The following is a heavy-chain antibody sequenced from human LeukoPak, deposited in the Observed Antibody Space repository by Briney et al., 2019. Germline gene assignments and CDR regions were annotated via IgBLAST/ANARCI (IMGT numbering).Heavy chain of an antibody. J-gene: IGHJ4*02. CDR2: IYYSGST. CDR3: ARVSISRPTG. D-gene: IGHD3-3*02. CDR1: GGSISSSSYY. V-gene: IGHV4-39*01. Sequence: SETLSPTCTVSGGSISSSSYYWGWIRQPPGKGLEWIGSIYYSGSTYYNPSLKSRVTISVDTSKNQFSLKLSSVTAADTAVYYCARVSISRPTGWGQGTLVTVSS.